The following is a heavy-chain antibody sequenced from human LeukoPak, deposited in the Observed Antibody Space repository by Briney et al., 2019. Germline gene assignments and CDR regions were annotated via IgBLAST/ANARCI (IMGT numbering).Heavy chain of an antibody. CDR2: ISSSSSSI. Sequence: PGGSLRLSCAASGFTFSSYSMNWVRQAPGKGLEWVSYISSSSSSIYYADSVKGRFTISRDNAKNSLYLQMNSLRAEDTAVYYCARTRYSSSEGPGYWGQGTLVTVSS. D-gene: IGHD6-6*01. V-gene: IGHV3-48*04. CDR3: ARTRYSSSEGPGY. CDR1: GFTFSSYS. J-gene: IGHJ4*02.